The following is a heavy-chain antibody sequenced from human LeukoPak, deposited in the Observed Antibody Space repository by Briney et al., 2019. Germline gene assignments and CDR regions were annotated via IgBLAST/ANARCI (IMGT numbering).Heavy chain of an antibody. Sequence: GGSLRLSCAASGFTFSSYSMNWVRQAPGKGLEWVSSISSSSSYIYYADSVKGRFTISRDNAKNSLYLQMNSLRAEDTAVYYCARTGRDSSGYYGYWGQGTLVTVSS. CDR3: ARTGRDSSGYYGY. J-gene: IGHJ4*02. CDR2: ISSSSSYI. CDR1: GFTFSSYS. D-gene: IGHD3-22*01. V-gene: IGHV3-21*01.